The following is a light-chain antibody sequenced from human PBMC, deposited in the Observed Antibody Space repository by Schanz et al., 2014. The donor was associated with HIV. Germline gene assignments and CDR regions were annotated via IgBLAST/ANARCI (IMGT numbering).Light chain of an antibody. J-gene: IGKJ2*01. CDR1: QSINGW. CDR2: KAS. V-gene: IGKV1-5*03. Sequence: DIQMTQSPSTLSASVGDRVTITCRASQSINGWLAWYQQKPGKAPKPLIYKASNLESGVPSRFSGSGSGAEFILTISSLQPDDFVTYYCQQYYSFSYTFGQGTKLEI. CDR3: QQYYSFSYT.